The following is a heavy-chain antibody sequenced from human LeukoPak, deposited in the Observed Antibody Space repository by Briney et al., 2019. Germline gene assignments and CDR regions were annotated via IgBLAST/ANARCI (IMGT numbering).Heavy chain of an antibody. Sequence: NPSETLSLTCTVSGGSISSYYWSWIRQPPGKGLEWIGYIYYSGSTNYNPSLKSRVTISVDTSKNQFSLKLSSVTAEDTAVYYCARVFYDSSGYYGPDYWYFDLWGRGTLVTVSS. V-gene: IGHV4-59*01. J-gene: IGHJ2*01. CDR3: ARVFYDSSGYYGPDYWYFDL. D-gene: IGHD3-22*01. CDR2: IYYSGST. CDR1: GGSISSYY.